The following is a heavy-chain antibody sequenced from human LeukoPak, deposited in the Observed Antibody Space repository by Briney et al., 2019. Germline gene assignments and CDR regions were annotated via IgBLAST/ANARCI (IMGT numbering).Heavy chain of an antibody. V-gene: IGHV4-59*08. D-gene: IGHD6-19*01. CDR2: IYYSGST. Sequence: SETLSLTCTVSGGSISSYYWSWIRQPPGKGLEWIGYIYYSGSTNYNPSLKSRVTISVDTSKNQFSLKLSSVTAADTAVYYCASGGWNFDYWGQGTLITVSS. J-gene: IGHJ4*02. CDR1: GGSISSYY. CDR3: ASGGWNFDY.